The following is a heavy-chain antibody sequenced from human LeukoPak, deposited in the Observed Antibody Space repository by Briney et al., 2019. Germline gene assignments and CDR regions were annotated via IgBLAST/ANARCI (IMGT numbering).Heavy chain of an antibody. CDR2: ISTGGSI. D-gene: IGHD5-18*01. CDR1: GFTFSSYS. Sequence: GSLRLSCAASGFTFSSYSMNWVRQAPGKGLEWVSYISTGGSISYADSVKGRFTISRDNAKNSLYLQMNSLRDEDTAVYYCARMIDYNYGYAFDFWGQGTLVTVSS. CDR3: ARMIDYNYGYAFDF. J-gene: IGHJ4*02. V-gene: IGHV3-48*02.